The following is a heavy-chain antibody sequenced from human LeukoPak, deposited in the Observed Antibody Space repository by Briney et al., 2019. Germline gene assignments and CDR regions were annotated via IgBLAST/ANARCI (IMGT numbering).Heavy chain of an antibody. CDR1: GYTFTGYY. CDR2: INPNRGGT. D-gene: IGHD3-3*01. V-gene: IGHV1-2*02. Sequence: ASVKVSCKASGYTFTGYYMHWVRQAPGQGLEWMGWINPNRGGTNYAQKFQGRDTMNRDTSISTAYMELSRLRSDDTAVYYCARGPDPNYDFWSGYPDYWGQGTLVTVSS. CDR3: ARGPDPNYDFWSGYPDY. J-gene: IGHJ4*02.